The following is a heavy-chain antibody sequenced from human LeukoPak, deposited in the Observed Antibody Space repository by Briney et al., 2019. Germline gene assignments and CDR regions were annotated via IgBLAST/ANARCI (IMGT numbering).Heavy chain of an antibody. J-gene: IGHJ5*02. Sequence: GGSLRLSCAASGFIFNNYGLVWDRQAPGKGLEWVSAISNDGGGTTYEDVVKGRFRVSRDNSKNTLFLQMNSMRAEDTDLYYCAKGSSGYCFDLWGQGTLVTVSS. D-gene: IGHD3-22*01. CDR1: GFIFNNYG. CDR3: AKGSSGYCFDL. CDR2: ISNDGGGT. V-gene: IGHV3-23*01.